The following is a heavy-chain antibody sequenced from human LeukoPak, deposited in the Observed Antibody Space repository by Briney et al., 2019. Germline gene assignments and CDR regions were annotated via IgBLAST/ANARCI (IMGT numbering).Heavy chain of an antibody. CDR1: GFTFSSYE. CDR3: ARGRDYTYYYGSGSYIWFDP. D-gene: IGHD3-10*01. Sequence: GGSLRLSCAAYGFTFSSYEMNWVRQAPGKGLEWVSYISSIGSTIYYADSVKGRFTISRDNAKNSLYLQMNSLRAEDTAVYYCARGRDYTYYYGSGSYIWFDPWGQGTLVTVSS. J-gene: IGHJ5*02. V-gene: IGHV3-48*03. CDR2: ISSIGSTI.